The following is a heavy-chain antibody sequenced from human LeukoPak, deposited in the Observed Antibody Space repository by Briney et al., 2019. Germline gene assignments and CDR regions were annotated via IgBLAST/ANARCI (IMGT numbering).Heavy chain of an antibody. CDR1: GGSISSSSYY. V-gene: IGHV4-39*01. CDR2: IYYSGST. D-gene: IGHD3-3*01. CDR3: ARHMSWSRPLDY. Sequence: SETLSLTCTVSGGSISSSSYYWGWIRQPPGKGLEWIGSIYYSGSTYYNPSLKSRVTISVDTSKNQFSLKLSFVTAADTAVYYCARHMSWSRPLDYWGQGTLVTVSP. J-gene: IGHJ4*02.